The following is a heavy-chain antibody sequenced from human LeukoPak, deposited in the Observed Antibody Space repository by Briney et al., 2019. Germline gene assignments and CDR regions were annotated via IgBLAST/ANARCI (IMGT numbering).Heavy chain of an antibody. J-gene: IGHJ4*02. Sequence: GGSLRLSCAASGFTFDDYAMHWVRQAPGKGLEWVSGISWNSGSIGYADSVKGRFTISRDNAKNSLYLQMNSLRAEDTAVYYCARDGDYNWNYRSGFDYWGQGTLVTVSS. D-gene: IGHD1-7*01. CDR1: GFTFDDYA. CDR3: ARDGDYNWNYRSGFDY. CDR2: ISWNSGSI. V-gene: IGHV3-9*01.